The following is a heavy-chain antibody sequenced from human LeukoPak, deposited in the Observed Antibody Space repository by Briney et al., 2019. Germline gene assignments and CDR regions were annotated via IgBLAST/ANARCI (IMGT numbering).Heavy chain of an antibody. J-gene: IGHJ4*02. D-gene: IGHD1-26*01. Sequence: SETLSLTCTVSGGSISSYYWSWIRQPPGKGLEWIGYIYYSGSTNYNPSLKSRVTISVDTSKDQFSLKLSSVTAADTAVYYCAREGSYSPIDYWGQGTLVTVSS. V-gene: IGHV4-59*01. CDR3: AREGSYSPIDY. CDR1: GGSISSYY. CDR2: IYYSGST.